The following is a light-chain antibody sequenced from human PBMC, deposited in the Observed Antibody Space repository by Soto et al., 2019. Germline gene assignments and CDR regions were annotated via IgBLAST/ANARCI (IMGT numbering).Light chain of an antibody. CDR2: AAS. Sequence: DIQMTQSPSSLSASVGDRVTITCRASQSISSNLNWYQQKPGNAPNLLIYAASSMQRGIPSRYSGSGSGTDFTLTISSLQPEDFATYYCQQYNSYSWTFGQGTKVDIK. CDR1: QSISSN. V-gene: IGKV1-39*01. J-gene: IGKJ1*01. CDR3: QQYNSYSWT.